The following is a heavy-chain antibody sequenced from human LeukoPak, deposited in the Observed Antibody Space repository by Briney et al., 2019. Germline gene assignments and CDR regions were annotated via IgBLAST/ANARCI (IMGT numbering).Heavy chain of an antibody. J-gene: IGHJ4*02. V-gene: IGHV3-74*01. CDR2: INSDGSST. Sequence: GGSLRLSCAASGFTFSSYWMHWVRQAPGKGLVWVSRINSDGSSTSYADSVKGRFAISRDYSKNTLYLQMSSLRADDTAIYYCARDLEAARPGYWGQGTLVTVSS. D-gene: IGHD6-6*01. CDR3: ARDLEAARPGY. CDR1: GFTFSSYW.